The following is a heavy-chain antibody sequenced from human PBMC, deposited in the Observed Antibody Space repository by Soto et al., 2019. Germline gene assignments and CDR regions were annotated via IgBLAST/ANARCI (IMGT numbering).Heavy chain of an antibody. CDR2: ISTHNDNT. V-gene: IGHV1-18*04. CDR1: GYTFSNYG. D-gene: IGHD4-17*01. Sequence: QVQLVQSGAEVKKPGASVKVSCKSSGYTFSNYGISWVRLAPGQGLEWMGWISTHNDNTHYAQKFQGRVIVTTDTSTSTAYMELRSLTSDDTAVYFCARDGYGDYPLDYWGQGTPVTVSS. J-gene: IGHJ4*02. CDR3: ARDGYGDYPLDY.